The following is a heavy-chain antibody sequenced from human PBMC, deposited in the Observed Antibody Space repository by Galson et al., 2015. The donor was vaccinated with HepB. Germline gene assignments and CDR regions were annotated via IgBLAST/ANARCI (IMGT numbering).Heavy chain of an antibody. CDR2: FDPEDGET. D-gene: IGHD6-19*01. J-gene: IGHJ6*02. Sequence: SVKVSCKVSGYTLTELSMHWVRQAPGKGLEWMGGFDPEDGETIYAQKFQGRVTMTEDTSTDTAYMELSSLRSEDTAVYYCATSPWYSSGWRYYYGMDVWGQGTTVTVSS. CDR3: ATSPWYSSGWRYYYGMDV. CDR1: GYTLTELS. V-gene: IGHV1-24*01.